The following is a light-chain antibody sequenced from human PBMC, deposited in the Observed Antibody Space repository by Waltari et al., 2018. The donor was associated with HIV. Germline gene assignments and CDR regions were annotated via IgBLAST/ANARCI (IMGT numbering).Light chain of an antibody. CDR1: SSDVGGYNY. CDR3: GSYAGSYRGV. CDR2: DDS. J-gene: IGLJ2*01. Sequence: QSALTQPRSVSGSPGQSVTISCTGTSSDVGGYNYVSWYQQHPGKAPKLIIYDDSKRPSGVPDRYSCSKSGTTASLTIAGLQAEDEAECYCGSYAGSYRGVFGGGTKLTVL. V-gene: IGLV2-11*01.